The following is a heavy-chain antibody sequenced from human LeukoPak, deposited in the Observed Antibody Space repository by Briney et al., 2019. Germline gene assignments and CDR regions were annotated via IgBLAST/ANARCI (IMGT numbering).Heavy chain of an antibody. CDR1: GYTFTGYY. J-gene: IGHJ4*02. D-gene: IGHD3-22*01. V-gene: IGHV1-2*02. CDR3: ARGYYYDSSGYYFDS. CDR2: INPNSGGT. Sequence: ASVKVSCKASGYTFTGYYMHWVRQAPGQGLEWMGWINPNSGGTNYAQTFQDRVTITRDTSATTSYMEMRSLRYEDTAIFYCARGYYYDSSGYYFDSWGQGTLVTVSS.